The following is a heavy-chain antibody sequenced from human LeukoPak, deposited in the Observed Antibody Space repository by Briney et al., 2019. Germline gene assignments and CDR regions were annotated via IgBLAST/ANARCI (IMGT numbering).Heavy chain of an antibody. CDR1: GFTFSSYS. V-gene: IGHV3-48*01. CDR2: ISSSSSTI. D-gene: IGHD6-13*01. CDR3: ASRSSWYARYFDY. J-gene: IGHJ4*02. Sequence: PGGSLRLSCAASGFTFSSYSMNWVRQAPGKGLEWVSYISSSSSTIYYADSVKGRFTISRDNAKNSLYLQMNSLRAEDTAVYYCASRSSWYARYFDYWGQGTLVTVSS.